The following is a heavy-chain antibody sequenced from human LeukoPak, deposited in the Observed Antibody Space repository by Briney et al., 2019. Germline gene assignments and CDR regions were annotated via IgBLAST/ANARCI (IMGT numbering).Heavy chain of an antibody. V-gene: IGHV3-9*01. D-gene: IGHD6-13*01. Sequence: PGGSLRLSCAASGFTFDDYAMHWVRQAPGKGLEWVSGISWNSGSIGYADSVKGRFTISRDNAKNSLYLQMNSLRAEDTALYYCAKSIAAAAPGPFDYWGQGTLVTVSS. CDR2: ISWNSGSI. CDR3: AKSIAAAAPGPFDY. J-gene: IGHJ4*02. CDR1: GFTFDDYA.